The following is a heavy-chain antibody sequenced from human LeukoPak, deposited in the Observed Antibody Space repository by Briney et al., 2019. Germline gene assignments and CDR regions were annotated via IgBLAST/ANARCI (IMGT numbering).Heavy chain of an antibody. Sequence: PSETLSLTCTVTGYSISSGYYWGWIRQPPGKGLDWMGSIYHSGSTYYNPSLKSRGTISVDTSKNQFSLKLSSVTAADTAVYYCARARNSSGWPHDYWGQGTLVTVSS. D-gene: IGHD6-19*01. CDR2: IYHSGST. J-gene: IGHJ4*02. CDR1: GYSISSGYY. CDR3: ARARNSSGWPHDY. V-gene: IGHV4-38-2*02.